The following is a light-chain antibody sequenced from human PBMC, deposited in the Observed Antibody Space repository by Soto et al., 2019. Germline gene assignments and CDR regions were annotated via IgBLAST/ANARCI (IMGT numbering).Light chain of an antibody. Sequence: EIVMTQSPATLSASPGERATLSCRASQSVGTSLVWYQQKPGQTPRLLIYGASTRATGVPATFSGSGSGTEFTLTIGSLQSEDSAVYFCQQHNGWPLTFGGGTNVEIK. V-gene: IGKV3-15*01. CDR3: QQHNGWPLT. J-gene: IGKJ4*01. CDR1: QSVGTS. CDR2: GAS.